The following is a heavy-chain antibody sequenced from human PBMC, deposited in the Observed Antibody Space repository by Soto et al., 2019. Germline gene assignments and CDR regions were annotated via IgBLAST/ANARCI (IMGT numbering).Heavy chain of an antibody. Sequence: GGSLRLSCAASGFIFGNFWMSWGGQAPGKGREWVANIKQDGSEKYYVESVKGRCTLSRDNAKNSLHLQMNSLRAEDTAMYLFAIVGHCYGWIFDYWGQGTLVTVSS. D-gene: IGHD6-19*01. J-gene: IGHJ4*01. V-gene: IGHV3-7*01. CDR3: AIVGHCYGWIFDY. CDR2: IKQDGSEK. CDR1: GFIFGNFW.